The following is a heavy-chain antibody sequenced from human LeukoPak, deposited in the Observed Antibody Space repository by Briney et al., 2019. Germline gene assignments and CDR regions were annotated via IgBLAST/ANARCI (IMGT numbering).Heavy chain of an antibody. CDR1: GGSFSTYY. CDR3: ARGESAMNLVRN. D-gene: IGHD5-18*01. V-gene: IGHV4-59*01. Sequence: SETLSLTCTVSGGSFSTYYWSWIRQPPGKGLEWIGYIYYRGSTNYYPSLKSRVTISVDTSKNQFSLKLRSVTAADTAVYYCARGESAMNLVRNWGQGTLVTVSS. J-gene: IGHJ4*02. CDR2: IYYRGST.